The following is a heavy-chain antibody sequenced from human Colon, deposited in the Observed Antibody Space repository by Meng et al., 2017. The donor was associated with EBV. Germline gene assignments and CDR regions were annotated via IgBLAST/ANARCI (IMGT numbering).Heavy chain of an antibody. V-gene: IGHV4-39*01. Sequence: LRLWAAGPGMVKPSETLSLTCTVSCVSISSSRYFWGWVCQRPGKVLQWIGTIYHSGSTSYNPSIQSRVTMFVDTSKNQFSLMLTSVTATDTAVYYCARRRGGSGRDCWGQGTLVTVSS. CDR2: IYHSGST. D-gene: IGHD3-10*01. CDR3: ARRRGGSGRDC. J-gene: IGHJ4*02. CDR1: CVSISSSRYF.